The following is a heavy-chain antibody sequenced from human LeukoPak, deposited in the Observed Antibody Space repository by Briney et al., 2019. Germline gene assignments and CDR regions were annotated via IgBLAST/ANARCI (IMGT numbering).Heavy chain of an antibody. CDR3: ARDRNYDFWSAPGGYFDY. J-gene: IGHJ4*02. Sequence: SETLSLTCTVSGGSISSYYWSWIRQPPGKGLEWIGYIYYSGSTYYNPSLKSRVTISVDTSKNQFSLKLSSVTAADTAVYYCARDRNYDFWSAPGGYFDYWGQGTLVTVSS. CDR2: IYYSGST. CDR1: GGSISSYY. D-gene: IGHD3-3*01. V-gene: IGHV4-59*12.